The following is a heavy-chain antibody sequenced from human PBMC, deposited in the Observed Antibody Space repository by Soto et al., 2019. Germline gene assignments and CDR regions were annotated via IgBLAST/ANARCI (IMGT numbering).Heavy chain of an antibody. V-gene: IGHV1-46*01. J-gene: IGHJ5*02. CDR2: INPSDGTT. CDR3: ARDHSQDYGTQEVLTGTRWLDP. D-gene: IGHD2-15*01. Sequence: ASVKVSCKASGYTFITNYIHWVRQAPGQGLEWMGIINPSDGTTHYAQKFQGRVAMTRDTSTSTVYMELSSLRYEDTALYYCARDHSQDYGTQEVLTGTRWLDPWGQGTLVTVPQ. CDR1: GYTFITNY.